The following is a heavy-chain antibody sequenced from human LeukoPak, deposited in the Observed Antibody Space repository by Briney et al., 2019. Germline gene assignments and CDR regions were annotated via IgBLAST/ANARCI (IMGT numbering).Heavy chain of an antibody. CDR2: IYWNDDK. D-gene: IGHD4-17*01. V-gene: IGHV2-5*01. Sequence: SGPTLVNPTQTLTLTCTFSGFSLSTSGVGVGWIRQPPGKALEWLALIYWNDDKRYSPSLKSRLTITKDTSKNQVVLTMINMDPVDTATYYCAHSSAYGDSYYFDYWGQGTLVTVSS. J-gene: IGHJ4*02. CDR3: AHSSAYGDSYYFDY. CDR1: GFSLSTSGVG.